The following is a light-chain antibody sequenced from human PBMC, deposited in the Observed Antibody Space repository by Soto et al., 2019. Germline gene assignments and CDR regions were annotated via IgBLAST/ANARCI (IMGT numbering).Light chain of an antibody. CDR1: QSVLYSSNNKNY. CDR2: WAS. J-gene: IGKJ1*01. Sequence: DIVMTQSPDSLAVSLGERATINCKSSQSVLYSSNNKNYLAWYQQKPGQPPKLLIYWASTRESGVPDRFSGSGSGTDFPLTTSSLQAEDVAVYYCQQYYSTPRTFCQGTKVEIK. CDR3: QQYYSTPRT. V-gene: IGKV4-1*01.